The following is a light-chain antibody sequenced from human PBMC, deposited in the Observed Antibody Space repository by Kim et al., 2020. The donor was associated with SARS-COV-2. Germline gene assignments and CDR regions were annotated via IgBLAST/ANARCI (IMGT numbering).Light chain of an antibody. CDR1: SGSIVSDF. CDR3: QSYDDNIWV. J-gene: IGLJ3*02. CDR2: EDH. V-gene: IGLV6-57*01. Sequence: NFMLTQSHSVSQSPGKTVIISCTRSSGSIVSDFVQWFQQCPGSSPTTVIYEDHKRPSGVPDRFSGSVDSSSNSASLTISGLRAEDEADYYCQSYDDNIWVFGGGTQLTVL.